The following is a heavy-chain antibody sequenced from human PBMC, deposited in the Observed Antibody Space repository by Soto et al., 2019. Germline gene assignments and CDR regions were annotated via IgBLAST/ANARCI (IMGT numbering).Heavy chain of an antibody. V-gene: IGHV4-30-4*01. CDR1: GGSISSGDYY. Sequence: PSETLSLTCTVSGGSISSGDYYWSWIRQPPGKGLEWIGYIYYSGSTYYNPSLKSRVIISVDTSKNQFSLKLSSVTAADTAVYYCARDIGSSGYSDDDAFDIWGQGTMVTVSS. CDR3: ARDIGSSGYSDDDAFDI. J-gene: IGHJ3*02. CDR2: IYYSGST. D-gene: IGHD3-22*01.